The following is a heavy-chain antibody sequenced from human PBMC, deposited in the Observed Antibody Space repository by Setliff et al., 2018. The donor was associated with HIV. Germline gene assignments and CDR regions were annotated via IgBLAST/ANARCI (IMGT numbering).Heavy chain of an antibody. Sequence: SETLSLTCSVSGGSISSDYWSWIRQPPRKGLEWIGYAHYTERTNYNPSLKSRVTISVDTSKNQFTLNLNSVTAADTAVYYCATGRRYGLFNPWGQGTLVTVSS. CDR1: GGSISSDY. D-gene: IGHD1-20*01. V-gene: IGHV4-59*01. CDR3: ATGRRYGLFNP. J-gene: IGHJ5*02. CDR2: AHYTERT.